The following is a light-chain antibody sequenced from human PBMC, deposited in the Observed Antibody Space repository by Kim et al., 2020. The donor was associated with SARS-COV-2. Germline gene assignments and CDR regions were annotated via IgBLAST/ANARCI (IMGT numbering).Light chain of an antibody. Sequence: QSVLTQPPSVSAAPGQKVTISCSGRRSNIGSNFVSWYQHLPGTVPKLLIYDHDKRPSGIPGRFSGSKSGTSATLAITGLQTGDEAMYYCGTWDDSLDAGVFGGGTKVTVL. V-gene: IGLV1-51*01. CDR2: DHD. J-gene: IGLJ3*02. CDR1: RSNIGSNF. CDR3: GTWDDSLDAGV.